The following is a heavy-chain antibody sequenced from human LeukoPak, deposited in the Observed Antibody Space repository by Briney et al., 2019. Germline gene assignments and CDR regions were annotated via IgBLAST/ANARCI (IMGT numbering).Heavy chain of an antibody. J-gene: IGHJ4*02. D-gene: IGHD4-23*01. CDR1: GFSFSRYS. CDR3: ARAPPDYGGYTNDC. V-gene: IGHV3-48*01. CDR2: IGDSSSRI. Sequence: GGSLRLSCAGSGFSFSRYSMNWVRRAPGKGLEWVSYIGDSSSRIYYADSVKGRFTISRDNAKNSLHLQMNSLRAEDTAVYYCARAPPDYGGYTNDCWGQGTLVTVSS.